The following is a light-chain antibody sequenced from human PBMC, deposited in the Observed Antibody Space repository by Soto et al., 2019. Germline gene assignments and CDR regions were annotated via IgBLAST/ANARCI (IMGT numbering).Light chain of an antibody. CDR1: QSISTY. Sequence: DIQLTQSPYSLCASVGDRVTLTGLASQSISTYINWYQHKPGKAPKVLIYAASILPSGVPSRFSGGGSGTDFTLTINSLQPEDFATYYCLQDYNYPRTFGQGTKVDI. V-gene: IGKV1-39*01. CDR3: LQDYNYPRT. CDR2: AAS. J-gene: IGKJ1*01.